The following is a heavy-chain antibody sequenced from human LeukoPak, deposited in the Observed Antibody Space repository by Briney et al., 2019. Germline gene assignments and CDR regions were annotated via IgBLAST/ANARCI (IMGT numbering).Heavy chain of an antibody. CDR3: ARTRKFVVVPRTESFYYYCMDV. J-gene: IGHJ6*03. V-gene: IGHV1-69*05. D-gene: IGHD2-2*01. Sequence: SVKVSCKASGGTFSSYAISWVRQAPGQGLEWMGGIIPIFGTANYAQKFQGRVTITTDESTSTAYMELSSLRSEDTALYSRARTRKFVVVPRTESFYYYCMDVWGKGPTVTVSS. CDR2: IIPIFGTA. CDR1: GGTFSSYA.